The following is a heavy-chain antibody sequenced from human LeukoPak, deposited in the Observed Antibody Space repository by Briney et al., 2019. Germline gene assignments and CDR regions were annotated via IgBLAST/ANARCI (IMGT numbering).Heavy chain of an antibody. J-gene: IGHJ3*02. CDR2: ISWDGGST. CDR3: AKAGIAAAGPAAFDI. V-gene: IGHV3-43D*03. D-gene: IGHD6-13*01. CDR1: GFTFDDYA. Sequence: GGSLRLSCAASGFTFDDYAMHWVRQAPGKGLEWVSLISWDGGSTYYADSVKGRFTISRDNSKNSLYLQMNSLRAEDTALYYCAKAGIAAAGPAAFDIWGQGTMVTVSS.